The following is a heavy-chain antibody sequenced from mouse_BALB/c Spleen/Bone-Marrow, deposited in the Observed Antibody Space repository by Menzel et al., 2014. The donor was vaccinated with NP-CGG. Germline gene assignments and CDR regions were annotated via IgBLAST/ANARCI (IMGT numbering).Heavy chain of an antibody. V-gene: IGHV1-69*01. CDR1: GYAFXERW. CDR2: IDTSDSYT. J-gene: IGHJ4*01. D-gene: IGHD2-4*01. Sequence: QVQLQQSGTGLVMPGASVKMSCKASGYAFXERWIHWVKQRPGQGLEWIGAIDTSDSYTNYNQKFKGKATLTVDESSSTAYIHLSSLTSEDSAVYYCARGGDDFSLDYWGQRTSVTVSS. CDR3: ARGGDDFSLDY.